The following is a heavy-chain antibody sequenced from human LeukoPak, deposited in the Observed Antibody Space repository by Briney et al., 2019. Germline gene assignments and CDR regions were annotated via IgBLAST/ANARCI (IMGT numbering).Heavy chain of an antibody. D-gene: IGHD3-10*01. CDR3: ARQGGDWFGELFGWFDP. Sequence: SETLSLTCTVSGGSISSSRYYWGWIRQPPGKGLEWIGSIYYSGSTYYNPSLKSRVTISVDTSKNQFSLKLSSVTAADTAVYYCARQGGDWFGELFGWFDPWGQGTLVTASS. CDR2: IYYSGST. CDR1: GGSISSSRYY. V-gene: IGHV4-39*01. J-gene: IGHJ5*02.